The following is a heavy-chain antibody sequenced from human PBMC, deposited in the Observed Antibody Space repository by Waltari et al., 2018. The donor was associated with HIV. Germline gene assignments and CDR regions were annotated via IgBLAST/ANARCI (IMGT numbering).Heavy chain of an antibody. D-gene: IGHD3-22*01. Sequence: QVQLVESGGGVVQPGRSLRLPCAASGFTFSTFAMHWVRQAPGKGLEWVAVIWYDGDNKYYADSVKGRFTISRDNSKNTLYLQMNSLRVEDTAVYYCARGGYYYDISGYYHYWGQGTLVTVSS. CDR3: ARGGYYYDISGYYHY. J-gene: IGHJ4*02. CDR2: IWYDGDNK. CDR1: GFTFSTFA. V-gene: IGHV3-33*01.